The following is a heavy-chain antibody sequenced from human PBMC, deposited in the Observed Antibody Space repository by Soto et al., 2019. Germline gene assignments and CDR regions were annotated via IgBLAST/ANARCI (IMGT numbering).Heavy chain of an antibody. J-gene: IGHJ3*02. CDR3: ARSYGEDAFDI. Sequence: SETLSLTCAVYGGSFSGYYWSWIRQPPGKGLEWIGEINHSGSTNYNPSLKSRVTISVDTSKNQFSLKLSSVTAADTAVYYCARSYGEDAFDIWGQGTMVTVS. CDR1: GGSFSGYY. V-gene: IGHV4-34*01. CDR2: INHSGST. D-gene: IGHD4-17*01.